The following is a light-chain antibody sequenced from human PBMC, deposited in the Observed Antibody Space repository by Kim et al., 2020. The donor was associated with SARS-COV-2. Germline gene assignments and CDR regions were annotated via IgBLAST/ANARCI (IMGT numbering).Light chain of an antibody. CDR3: KSADSSDTFV. CDR2: RDI. CDR1: TLPKQF. J-gene: IGLJ1*01. V-gene: IGLV3-25*03. Sequence: SPGQTARITCSGDTLPKQFAYWYQQKPGQAPVLLISRDIGRPSGIPERFSGSTSGTTVTLTISEVQTEDEADYYCKSADSSDTFVFGTGTKVTVL.